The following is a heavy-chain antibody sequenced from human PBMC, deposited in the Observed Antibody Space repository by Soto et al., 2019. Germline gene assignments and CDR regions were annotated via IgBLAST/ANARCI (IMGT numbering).Heavy chain of an antibody. Sequence: QVQLVESVGGVVQPGRSLRLSCAASGFTFDTYVMHWVRQAPGKGLEWVALMWFDGSKKYYGDSVRGRFTISRDNSKNTLYLQMNSLRAEDTAVYYCARGARDFDYWGQGTLVTVSS. J-gene: IGHJ4*02. CDR2: MWFDGSKK. CDR1: GFTFDTYV. D-gene: IGHD3-16*01. V-gene: IGHV3-33*01. CDR3: ARGARDFDY.